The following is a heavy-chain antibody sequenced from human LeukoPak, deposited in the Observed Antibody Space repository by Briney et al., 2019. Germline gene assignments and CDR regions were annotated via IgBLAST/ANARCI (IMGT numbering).Heavy chain of an antibody. V-gene: IGHV3-9*01. CDR3: AKGPLYDSTGYYNWFDP. D-gene: IGHD3-22*01. CDR1: GFKFDDHA. Sequence: PGRSLRLSCAASGFKFDDHAMHWVRHAPGKGLEWVSTISWTSGNILYADSVKGRFTISRDNAKKSLYLQMNSLRAEDTAVYYCAKGPLYDSTGYYNWFDPWGQGTLVTVSS. CDR2: ISWTSGNI. J-gene: IGHJ5*02.